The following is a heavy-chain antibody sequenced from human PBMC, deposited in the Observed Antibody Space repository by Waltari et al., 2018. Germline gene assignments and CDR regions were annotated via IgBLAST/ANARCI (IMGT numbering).Heavy chain of an antibody. V-gene: IGHV3-21*01. D-gene: IGHD6-6*01. CDR3: ARVSYSSSLFDY. CDR1: GFTFSSYS. CDR2: SSSRSSYI. Sequence: EVQLVESGGGLVKPGGSLRLSCAASGFTFSSYSMNWVRQAPGKGLRCFSSSSSRSSYIYADSVKGRFTISGDNAKNSLYLQMNSLRAEDTAVYYCARVSYSSSLFDYWGQGTLVTVSS. J-gene: IGHJ4*02.